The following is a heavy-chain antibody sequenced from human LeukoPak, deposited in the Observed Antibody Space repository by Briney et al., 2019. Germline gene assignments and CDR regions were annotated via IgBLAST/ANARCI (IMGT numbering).Heavy chain of an antibody. J-gene: IGHJ4*02. Sequence: KPGGSLRLSCAASGFTFSDYYMSWIRQAPGKGLEWVSYISSSGSTIYYADSVKGRFTISRDNAKNSLYLQMNSLRAEDTAVYYCARDPPTYYYDSSGFGGWGQGTLVTVSS. V-gene: IGHV3-11*04. CDR2: ISSSGSTI. CDR1: GFTFSDYY. D-gene: IGHD3-22*01. CDR3: ARDPPTYYYDSSGFGG.